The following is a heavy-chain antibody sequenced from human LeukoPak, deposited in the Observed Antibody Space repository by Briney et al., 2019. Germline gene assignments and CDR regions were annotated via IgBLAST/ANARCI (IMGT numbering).Heavy chain of an antibody. D-gene: IGHD6-13*01. J-gene: IGHJ4*02. CDR2: INSDGSST. V-gene: IGHV3-74*01. Sequence: GGSLRLSCAASGFTFSSYWMHWVRQAPGKGLVWVSRINSDGSSTSYADSVKGRFTISRDNAKNTLYLQMNSLRAEDTAVYYCATESAYSSSWYGGYFDYWGQGTLVTVSS. CDR3: ATESAYSSSWYGGYFDY. CDR1: GFTFSSYW.